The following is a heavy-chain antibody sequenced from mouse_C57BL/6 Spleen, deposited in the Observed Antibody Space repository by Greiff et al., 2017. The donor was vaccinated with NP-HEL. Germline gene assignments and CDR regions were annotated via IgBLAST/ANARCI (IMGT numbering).Heavy chain of an antibody. D-gene: IGHD1-1*01. Sequence: QVQLKESGAELVRPGASVKLSCKASGYTFTDYYINWVKQRPGQGLEWIARIYPGSGNTYYNEKFKGKATLTAEKASSTAYMQLSSLTSEDSAVYFCAREGSSSAWFAYWGQGTLVTVSA. CDR3: AREGSSSAWFAY. CDR1: GYTFTDYY. J-gene: IGHJ3*01. CDR2: IYPGSGNT. V-gene: IGHV1-76*01.